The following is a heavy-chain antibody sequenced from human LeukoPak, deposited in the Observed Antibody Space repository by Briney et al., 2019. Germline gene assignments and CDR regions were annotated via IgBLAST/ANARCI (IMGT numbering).Heavy chain of an antibody. Sequence: GGSLRLSCAASGFTFTTYWMTWVRQAPGKGLEWVAVISYDGSNKYYADSVKGRFTISRDNSKNTLYLQMNSLRAEDTAVYYCARDHFHYGSGSYLEYWGQGTLVTVSS. CDR3: ARDHFHYGSGSYLEY. D-gene: IGHD3-10*01. CDR1: GFTFTTYW. CDR2: ISYDGSNK. J-gene: IGHJ4*02. V-gene: IGHV3-30*03.